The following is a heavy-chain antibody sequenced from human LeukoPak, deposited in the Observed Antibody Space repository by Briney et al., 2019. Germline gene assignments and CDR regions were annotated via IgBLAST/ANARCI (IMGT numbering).Heavy chain of an antibody. V-gene: IGHV4-39*07. J-gene: IGHJ2*01. D-gene: IGHD3-9*01. Sequence: SETLSLTCTVSGGSISSSRHYWGWIRSQPPGKGLEWIGEINHSGSTNYNPSLKSRVTISVDTSKNQFSLKLSSVTAADTAVYYCARGYYDFLTGYYKDWYFDLWGRGTLVTVSS. CDR3: ARGYYDFLTGYYKDWYFDL. CDR2: INHSGST. CDR1: GGSISSSRHY.